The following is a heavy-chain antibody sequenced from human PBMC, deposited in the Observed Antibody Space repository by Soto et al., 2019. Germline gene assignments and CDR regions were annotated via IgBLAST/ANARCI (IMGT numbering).Heavy chain of an antibody. V-gene: IGHV4-34*01. Sequence: QVQLQQWGAGPLRPLETLSLTCGVSGGSFSGYYWAWIRQSPGKGLEWIGEINDRGSINYNPSLKSRVSSSVATSKNHFSLNLRAVTAADTAVYYCARESHDILTGPPWVWYFDLWGRGTLVTVSS. D-gene: IGHD3-9*01. CDR1: GGSFSGYY. J-gene: IGHJ2*01. CDR3: ARESHDILTGPPWVWYFDL. CDR2: INDRGSI.